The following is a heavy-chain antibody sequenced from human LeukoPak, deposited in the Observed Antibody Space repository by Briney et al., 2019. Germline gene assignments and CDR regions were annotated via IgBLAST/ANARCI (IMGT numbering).Heavy chain of an antibody. CDR1: GFTFNTYA. J-gene: IGHJ2*01. Sequence: GGSLRLSCAASGFTFNTYAMNWVRQAPGKGLEWVAVIWYDGSNEYYADSVKGRFTISRDNSKNTLYLQMNSLRAEDSAVYFCARDSASIAAAVYWYFDLWGRGTLVTVSS. CDR2: IWYDGSNE. CDR3: ARDSASIAAAVYWYFDL. V-gene: IGHV3-33*01. D-gene: IGHD6-13*01.